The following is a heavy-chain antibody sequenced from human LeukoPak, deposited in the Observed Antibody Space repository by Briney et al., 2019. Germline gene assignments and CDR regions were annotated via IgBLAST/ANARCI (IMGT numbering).Heavy chain of an antibody. J-gene: IGHJ5*02. CDR1: GYSFTSYW. V-gene: IGHV5-51*01. CDR3: ARPLRYCSSTSCTTGGSDP. CDR2: IYPGDSDT. Sequence: GESLKISCKGSGYSFTSYWIGWVRQMPGKGLEWMGIIYPGDSDTRYSPSFQGQVTISADKSISTAYLQWSSLKASDTAMYYCARPLRYCSSTSCTTGGSDPWGQGTLVTVSS. D-gene: IGHD2-2*01.